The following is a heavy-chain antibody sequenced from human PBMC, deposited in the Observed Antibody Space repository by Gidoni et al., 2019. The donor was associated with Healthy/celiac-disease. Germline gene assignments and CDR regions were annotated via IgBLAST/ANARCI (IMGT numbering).Heavy chain of an antibody. Sequence: QITLKESGPTLVKPTQTLTLTCTFSGFSLSTSGVGVGWIRQPPGKALEWLALIYWADDKRYSPSRKSRRTITKDTSKNQVVLTMTNMDPVDTATYYCAHRLQSREPGLLYYFDYWGQGTLVTVSS. J-gene: IGHJ4*02. V-gene: IGHV2-5*02. D-gene: IGHD1-26*01. CDR3: AHRLQSREPGLLYYFDY. CDR1: GFSLSTSGVG. CDR2: IYWADDK.